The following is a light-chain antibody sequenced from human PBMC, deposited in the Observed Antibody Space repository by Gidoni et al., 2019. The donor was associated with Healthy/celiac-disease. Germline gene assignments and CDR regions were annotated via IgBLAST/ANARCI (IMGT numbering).Light chain of an antibody. CDR1: QDISSY. V-gene: IGKV1-9*01. J-gene: IGKJ5*01. CDR2: AAS. Sequence: DIQLTQAPSFLSASVGDRVTITCRASQDISSYLAWYQQKPGKAPKLLIYAASTLQSGVPSRFSGSGSGTEFTLTISSLQPEDFATYYCQQLNSYPGITFGQGTRLEIK. CDR3: QQLNSYPGIT.